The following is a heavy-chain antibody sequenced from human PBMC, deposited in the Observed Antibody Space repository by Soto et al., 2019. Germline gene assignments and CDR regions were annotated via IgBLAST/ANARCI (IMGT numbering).Heavy chain of an antibody. V-gene: IGHV3-23*01. Sequence: EVQLLESGGGLVQPGGSLRLSCAASGVTFSSYAMSWVRQAPGKGLEWVSTISGSGSTTYYADSVKGRFTISRDKYKHTLYLQMNSLRAEDTAVYYCARVRGYFDSSGYYVDYWGQGTLVTVSS. J-gene: IGHJ4*02. D-gene: IGHD3-22*01. CDR1: GVTFSSYA. CDR3: ARVRGYFDSSGYYVDY. CDR2: ISGSGSTT.